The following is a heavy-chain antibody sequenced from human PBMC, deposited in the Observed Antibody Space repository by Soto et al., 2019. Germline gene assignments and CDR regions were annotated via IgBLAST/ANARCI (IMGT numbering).Heavy chain of an antibody. V-gene: IGHV4-39*01. CDR3: ARQIYDSSGYYYAY. CDR2: IYSLGNT. D-gene: IGHD3-22*01. CDR1: GASISSSSYY. Sequence: QMQLQESRPGLVKPSETLSLTCTVSGASISSSSYYWGWIRQPPGQGLEWLGTIYSLGNTYYNPSLQSRVTISGDKSKSQLFLQLSSVTVPETAVYYCARQIYDSSGYYYAYWGQGPLVTVSS. J-gene: IGHJ4*02.